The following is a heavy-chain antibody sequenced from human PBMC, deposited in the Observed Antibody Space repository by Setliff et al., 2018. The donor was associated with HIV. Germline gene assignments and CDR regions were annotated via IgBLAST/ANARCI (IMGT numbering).Heavy chain of an antibody. CDR1: GFTFGDYA. CDR2: IRSKAYGGTT. D-gene: IGHD3-10*01. V-gene: IGHV3-49*04. J-gene: IGHJ3*02. Sequence: PGGSLRLSCTASGFTFGDYAMSWVRQAPGKGLEWVGFIRSKAYGGTTEYAASVKGRFTISRDDSKSIAYLQMNSLKTEDTAVYYCTRDPVLLWFGELLPPAFDIWGQGTMVTVSS. CDR3: TRDPVLLWFGELLPPAFDI.